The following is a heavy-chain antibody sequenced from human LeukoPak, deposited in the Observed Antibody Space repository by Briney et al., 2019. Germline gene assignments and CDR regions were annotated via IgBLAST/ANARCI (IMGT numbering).Heavy chain of an antibody. D-gene: IGHD2-15*01. CDR2: IYGGGTT. CDR3: ARTVVAARTYYCDY. Sequence: PGGSLRLSCEASGFTVSSNYMSWVRQAPGKGLDWVSVIYGGGTTYYADSVKGRFTISRDNSKNMLYLQMNSLRVEDAAVYYCARTVVAARTYYCDYWGQGTLVTVSS. V-gene: IGHV3-53*01. J-gene: IGHJ4*02. CDR1: GFTVSSNY.